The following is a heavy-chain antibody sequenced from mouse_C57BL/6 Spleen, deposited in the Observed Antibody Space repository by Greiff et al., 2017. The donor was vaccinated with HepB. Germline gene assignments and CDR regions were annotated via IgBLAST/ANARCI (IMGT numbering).Heavy chain of an antibody. Sequence: EVKLVESGGGLVKPGGSLKLSCAASGFTFSDYGMHWVRQAPEKGLEWVAYISSGSSTIYYADTVKGRFTISRDKSKTTLFLQMTSLRSEDTAMYYCARRYDYAWFAYWGQGTLVTVSA. D-gene: IGHD2-4*01. J-gene: IGHJ3*01. CDR1: GFTFSDYG. CDR3: ARRYDYAWFAY. CDR2: ISSGSSTI. V-gene: IGHV5-17*01.